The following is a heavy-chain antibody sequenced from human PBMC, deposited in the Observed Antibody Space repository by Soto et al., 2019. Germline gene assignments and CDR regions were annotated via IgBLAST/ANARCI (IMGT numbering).Heavy chain of an antibody. Sequence: GGSLSLSCAASGFTFNTYSMSWVRQAPGKGLEWVSGISGSGPYTYYADSVKGRFTISRDNSKSTLSLQMSSLRAEDTATYYCARRLAAVNPWYLDNWGQGTLVTVSS. CDR1: GFTFNTYS. D-gene: IGHD6-13*01. CDR2: ISGSGPYT. CDR3: ARRLAAVNPWYLDN. J-gene: IGHJ4*02. V-gene: IGHV3-23*01.